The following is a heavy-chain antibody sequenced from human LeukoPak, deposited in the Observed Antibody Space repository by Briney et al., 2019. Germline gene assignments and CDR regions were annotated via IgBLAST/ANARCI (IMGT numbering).Heavy chain of an antibody. J-gene: IGHJ4*02. CDR2: ISNDLTTI. Sequence: GGSLRLSCVASRFTFSDYRMTWVRQAPGKGLEWIAYISNDLTTIHYAASVKGRFTISRDNAKNSLYLQMNSLRAEDTAVYYCARIQLLWFGELSFNFDYWGQGTLVTVSS. D-gene: IGHD3-10*01. CDR1: RFTFSDYR. CDR3: ARIQLLWFGELSFNFDY. V-gene: IGHV3-48*04.